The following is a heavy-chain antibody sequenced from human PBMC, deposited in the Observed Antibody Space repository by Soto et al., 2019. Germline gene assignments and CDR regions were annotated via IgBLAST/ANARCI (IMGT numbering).Heavy chain of an antibody. V-gene: IGHV4-34*01. J-gene: IGHJ4*02. D-gene: IGHD1-20*01. CDR2: INHSGST. CDR1: GGSFSGYY. Sequence: QVQLQQWGAGLLKPSETLSLTCAVYGGSFSGYYWRWIRQPPGKGLEWIGEINHSGSTNYNPSLKSRVTLSIDTSKNQFSLKLSSVTAADTAVYYCARSNRERITGTTWLYYFDYWGQGTLVTVSS. CDR3: ARSNRERITGTTWLYYFDY.